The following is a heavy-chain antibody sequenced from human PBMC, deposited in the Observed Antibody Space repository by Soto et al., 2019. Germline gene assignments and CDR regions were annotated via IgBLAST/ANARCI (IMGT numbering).Heavy chain of an antibody. Sequence: EVQLVESGGGLVQPGGSLRLSCAASGFTFFAYWIHWVRQVPGKGLVWVSRINSDGSHTSYADSVRGRFTISRDNSKNTVYLQMISLTAEDTAFYFCAKECDYGDYAGENWFDSWGQGSLVTVSS. V-gene: IGHV3-74*01. CDR3: AKECDYGDYAGENWFDS. CDR1: GFTFFAYW. CDR2: INSDGSHT. J-gene: IGHJ5*01. D-gene: IGHD4-17*01.